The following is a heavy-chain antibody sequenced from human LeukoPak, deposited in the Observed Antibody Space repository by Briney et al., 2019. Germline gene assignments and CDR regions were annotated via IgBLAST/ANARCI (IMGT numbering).Heavy chain of an antibody. V-gene: IGHV3-30*03. Sequence: PGGSLRLSCAASGFTFSTYVMHWVRQAPGKGLEWVAVIAYGGTYTHHADSLKGRFTISRDNSRDTLYLQINSLRPEDTALYYCARNKAITAFFGMDVWGQGTTIIVSS. J-gene: IGHJ6*02. CDR3: ARNKAITAFFGMDV. D-gene: IGHD2/OR15-2a*01. CDR2: IAYGGTYT. CDR1: GFTFSTYV.